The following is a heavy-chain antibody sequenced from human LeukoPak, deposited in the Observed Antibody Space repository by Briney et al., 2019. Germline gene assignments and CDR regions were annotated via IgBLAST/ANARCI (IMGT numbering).Heavy chain of an antibody. CDR1: GYSFTSYW. CDR2: IYPGDSDT. CDR3: ERPYGSGTYPYYFDY. V-gene: IGHV5-51*01. Sequence: GESLKISCKGSGYSFTSYWIGWVRQMPGKGLEWMGVIYPGDSDTRYSPSFQGQVTISADKSISTAYLQWSSLKASDTAMFYCERPYGSGTYPYYFDYWGQGTLVTVSS. D-gene: IGHD3-10*01. J-gene: IGHJ4*02.